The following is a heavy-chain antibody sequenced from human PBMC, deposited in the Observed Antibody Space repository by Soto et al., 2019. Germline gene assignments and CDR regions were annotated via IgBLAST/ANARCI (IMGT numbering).Heavy chain of an antibody. J-gene: IGHJ4*02. Sequence: QVQVQQWGAGLLKPSETLSLTCAVYGGSFSGNYWSWIRQPPGKGLEWIGEINHSGSTKYNPSLKGRVTISVDTSKNPFSRKLSSVPAADTAVYFCARDIITATTWYAYWGQGTLVTVSS. CDR1: GGSFSGNY. CDR2: INHSGST. CDR3: ARDIITATTWYAY. D-gene: IGHD3-9*01. V-gene: IGHV4-34*01.